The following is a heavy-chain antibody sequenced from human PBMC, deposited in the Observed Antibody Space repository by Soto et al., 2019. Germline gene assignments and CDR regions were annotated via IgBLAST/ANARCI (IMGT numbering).Heavy chain of an antibody. Sequence: PGGSLRISCAASGFPFSGSSMHWVRQASGKGLEWVGRIRSEANSYATAYAASVKGRFTISRDDSKSTAYLQMNSLKTEDTAVYYCTRLGEGSYYYYYYMDVWGKGTTVTVSS. CDR1: GFPFSGSS. D-gene: IGHD3-16*01. CDR2: IRSEANSYAT. CDR3: TRLGEGSYYYYYYMDV. V-gene: IGHV3-73*01. J-gene: IGHJ6*03.